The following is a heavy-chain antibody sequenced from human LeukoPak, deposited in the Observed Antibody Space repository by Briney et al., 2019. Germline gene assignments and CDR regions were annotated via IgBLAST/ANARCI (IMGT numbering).Heavy chain of an antibody. Sequence: GGSLRLSCAASGFTFSSYAMHWVRQTPGKGLEWVAVISYDGSNKNYADSVKGRFTISRDNSKNTLYLQMNSLRAEDTAVYYCARDLSADSYGLLDYWGQGTLVTVSS. D-gene: IGHD5-18*01. CDR2: ISYDGSNK. V-gene: IGHV3-30-3*01. CDR3: ARDLSADSYGLLDY. J-gene: IGHJ4*02. CDR1: GFTFSSYA.